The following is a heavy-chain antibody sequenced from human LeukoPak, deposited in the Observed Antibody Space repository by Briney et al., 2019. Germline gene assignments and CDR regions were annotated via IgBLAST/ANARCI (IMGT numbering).Heavy chain of an antibody. CDR2: ISSSSSYI. CDR1: GFTFSSYS. Sequence: GGSLRLPCAASGFTFSSYSMNWVRQAPGKGLEWVSSISSSSSYIYYADSVKGRFTISRDNAKNSLYLQMNSLRAEDTAVYYCARDFGARGWFDSWGQGTLVTVSS. V-gene: IGHV3-21*01. J-gene: IGHJ5*01. D-gene: IGHD3-10*01. CDR3: ARDFGARGWFDS.